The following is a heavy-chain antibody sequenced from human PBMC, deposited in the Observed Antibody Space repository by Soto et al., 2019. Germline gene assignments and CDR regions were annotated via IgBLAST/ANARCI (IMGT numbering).Heavy chain of an antibody. V-gene: IGHV1-58*01. J-gene: IGHJ5*02. CDR2: VVVGSDNT. D-gene: IGHD4-17*01. CDR3: AAEIDDYADFNH. Sequence: VSCTTSGHPFSKSSVQLLRQARGQRLEWIGWVVVGSDNTRYAQNFQDRVTIPRDMSTSTSYMVLSSLTSEDTAVYLCAAEIDDYADFNHLGQGTPVTVSS. CDR1: GHPFSKSS.